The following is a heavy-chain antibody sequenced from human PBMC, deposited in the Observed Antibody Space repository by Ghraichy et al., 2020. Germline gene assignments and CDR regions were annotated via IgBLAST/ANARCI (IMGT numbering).Heavy chain of an antibody. Sequence: ESLNISCTVSGGSISSYYWSWIRQPPGKGLEWIGYIYYSGSTNYNPSLKSRVTILVDTSKNQFSLKLSSVTAADTAVYYCARDAGTSGSSTEFDYWGQGTLVTVSS. CDR2: IYYSGST. CDR1: GGSISSYY. V-gene: IGHV4-59*01. J-gene: IGHJ4*02. CDR3: ARDAGTSGSSTEFDY. D-gene: IGHD3-22*01.